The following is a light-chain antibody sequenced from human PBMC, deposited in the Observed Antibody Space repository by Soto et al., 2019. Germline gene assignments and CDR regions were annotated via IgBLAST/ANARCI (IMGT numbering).Light chain of an antibody. CDR2: EVS. Sequence: ALTQPPSASGSPGQSVTISCTGTSSDVGGYNYVSWYQQHPGKAPKLMIYEVSKRPSGVPDRFSGSKSGNTASLTVSGLQAEDEADYYCSSYAGSNIFYVFGTGTKV. V-gene: IGLV2-8*01. CDR1: SSDVGGYNY. J-gene: IGLJ1*01. CDR3: SSYAGSNIFYV.